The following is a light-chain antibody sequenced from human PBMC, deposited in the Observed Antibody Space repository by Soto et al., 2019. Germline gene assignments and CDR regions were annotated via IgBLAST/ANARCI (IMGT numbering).Light chain of an antibody. J-gene: IGLJ1*01. CDR2: DVS. CDR3: ISYTISSLYV. CDR1: SSDVGAYNY. V-gene: IGLV2-14*01. Sequence: QSALTQPASVSGSPGQSITISCAGTSSDVGAYNYVSWYQKHPGRAPQLLVHDVSTRPSGVSYRFSGSKSGNTAFLTISGLQAEDEADYYCISYTISSLYVFGTGTKVTVL.